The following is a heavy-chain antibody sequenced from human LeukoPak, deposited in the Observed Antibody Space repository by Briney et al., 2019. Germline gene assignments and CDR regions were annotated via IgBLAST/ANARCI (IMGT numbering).Heavy chain of an antibody. CDR1: GFTFSSYS. CDR3: ACHDSSGYSSFHY. D-gene: IGHD3-22*01. Sequence: PGGSLRLSCAASGFTFSSYSMNWVRQAPGKGLEWVSSISSSSSYIYYADSVKGRFTISRDNAKNTLYLQMNSLRAEDTAVYYCACHDSSGYSSFHYWGQGTLVTVSS. V-gene: IGHV3-21*04. CDR2: ISSSSSYI. J-gene: IGHJ4*02.